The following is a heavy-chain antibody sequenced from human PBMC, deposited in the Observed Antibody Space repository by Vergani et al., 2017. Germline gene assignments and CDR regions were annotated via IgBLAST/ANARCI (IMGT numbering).Heavy chain of an antibody. CDR1: GITFWKFG. CDR2: ISGSGGST. Sequence: EVDLVESGGGLAQPGGSLRLSCEASGITFWKFGMHWVRQGPGKGLEWVSGISGSGGSTYYADSVKGRFTISRDNSKNTLYLQMNSLRAEDTAVYYCAKVRVVSGSSPFDYWGQGTLVTVSS. J-gene: IGHJ4*02. V-gene: IGHV3-23*04. CDR3: AKVRVVSGSSPFDY. D-gene: IGHD1-26*01.